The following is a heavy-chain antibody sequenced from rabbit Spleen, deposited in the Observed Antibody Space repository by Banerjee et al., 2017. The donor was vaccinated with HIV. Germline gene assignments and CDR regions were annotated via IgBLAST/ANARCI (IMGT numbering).Heavy chain of an antibody. CDR1: GFDFRRYYL. D-gene: IGHD1-1*01. V-gene: IGHV1S45*01. CDR3: ARAFVNSGAEYAFDL. J-gene: IGHJ4*01. Sequence: QEQVKETGGGLVQPGGSLTLSCKASGFDFRRYYLSWVRQAPGKGLEWIACIYVGTSSATIYASWAKGRFTISKTSSTTVTLQMTSLTAADTATYFCARAFVNSGAEYAFDLWVPGTLVTVS. CDR2: IYVGTSSAT.